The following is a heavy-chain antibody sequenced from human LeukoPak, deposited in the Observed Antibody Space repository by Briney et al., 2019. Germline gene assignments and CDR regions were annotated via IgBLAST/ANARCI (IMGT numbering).Heavy chain of an antibody. D-gene: IGHD6-6*01. CDR3: ARVSSSSGNWFDP. CDR2: IYPGDSDT. Sequence: GASVKVSCKGSGYSFTSYWIGWVRQMPGKGLEWMGIIYPGDSDTRYSPSFQGQVTISADKPISTAYLQWSSLKASDTAMYYCARVSSSSGNWFDPWGQGTLVTVSS. CDR1: GYSFTSYW. V-gene: IGHV5-51*04. J-gene: IGHJ5*02.